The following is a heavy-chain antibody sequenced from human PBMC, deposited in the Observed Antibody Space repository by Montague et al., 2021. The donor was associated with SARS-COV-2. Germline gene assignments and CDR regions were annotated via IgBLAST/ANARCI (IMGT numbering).Heavy chain of an antibody. CDR2: IFYRGNT. V-gene: IGHV4-4*02. Sequence: SETLSLTCAVSGGSISSSNWWSWVRQPPGKGLEWIGSIFYRGNTHYNASLKSRVTVSVDTSKNQFSLNLTSVTAADTALYYCARLTTSGSIAWGQGTLVTVSS. D-gene: IGHD6-19*01. CDR1: GGSISSSNW. J-gene: IGHJ5*02. CDR3: ARLTTSGSIA.